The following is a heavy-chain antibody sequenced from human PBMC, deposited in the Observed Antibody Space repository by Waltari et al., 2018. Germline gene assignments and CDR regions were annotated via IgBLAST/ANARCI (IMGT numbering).Heavy chain of an antibody. CDR3: ARRVSTKGAFEV. CDR1: GGPFSSVG. Sequence: QVQLVQSGPEVKQPGSSVKVSCKSSGGPFSSVGLHWLRQAPGQGLEWMGKIIPMPGITDYEQKFQGRLRITADRSTTTGYMELRSLGTEDTAIYYCARRVSTKGAFEVWGRGAPVTVSP. V-gene: IGHV1-69*02. J-gene: IGHJ3*01. D-gene: IGHD5-12*01. CDR2: IIPMPGIT.